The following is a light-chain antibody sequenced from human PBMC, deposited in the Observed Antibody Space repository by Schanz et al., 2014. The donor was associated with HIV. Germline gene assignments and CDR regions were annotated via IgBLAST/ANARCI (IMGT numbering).Light chain of an antibody. CDR1: SSDVGAYKY. CDR3: SSYTGNKFD. CDR2: GVF. J-gene: IGLJ2*01. Sequence: QSALTQPPSASGSPGQSVTISCTGTSSDVGAYKYVSWYQQHPGKAPKVVVYGVFDRPSGVSNRFSGSKSGNTASLTISGLQNEDEADYFRSSYTGNKFDFGGGTKLTVL. V-gene: IGLV2-14*03.